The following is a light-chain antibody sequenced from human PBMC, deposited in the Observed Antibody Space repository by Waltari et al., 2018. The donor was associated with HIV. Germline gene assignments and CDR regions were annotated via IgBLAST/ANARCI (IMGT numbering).Light chain of an antibody. Sequence: QSTLTQPASVSGSPGQSITISCTGSTSDFVLYNFISWYQQHPGGVPKVIIYEVFSRPSGISSRFSGARSANTASLTISGLQPEDEADYYCASFTSNYTLIVGGGTKVTVL. CDR3: ASFTSNYTLI. CDR2: EVF. CDR1: TSDFVLYNF. V-gene: IGLV2-14*01. J-gene: IGLJ2*01.